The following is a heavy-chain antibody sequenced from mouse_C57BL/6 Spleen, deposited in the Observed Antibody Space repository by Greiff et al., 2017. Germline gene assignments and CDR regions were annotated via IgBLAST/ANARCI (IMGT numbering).Heavy chain of an antibody. CDR3: ARRVPYGSFDY. V-gene: IGHV5-12*01. CDR1: GFTFSDYY. D-gene: IGHD2-10*02. CDR2: ISNGGGST. Sequence: DVQLVESGGGLVQPGGSLKLSCAASGFTFSDYYMYWVRQTPEKRLEWVAYISNGGGSTYYPDTVKGRFTISRDNAKNTLYLQMSRLKSEDTAMYYCARRVPYGSFDYWGQGTTLTVSS. J-gene: IGHJ2*01.